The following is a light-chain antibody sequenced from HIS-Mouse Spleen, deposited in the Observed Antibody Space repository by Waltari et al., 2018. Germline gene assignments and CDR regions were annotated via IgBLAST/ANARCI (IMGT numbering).Light chain of an antibody. Sequence: DIQLTQSPSFLSASVGDRVTITCRASQGIRSYLAWYQQKPGKAPNLLIYAASTLQSGVPSRFSGSGSGTEFPITISSLQPEDFATYYCQQLNSYPPTFGQGTKVEIK. J-gene: IGKJ1*01. V-gene: IGKV1-9*01. CDR1: QGIRSY. CDR3: QQLNSYPPT. CDR2: AAS.